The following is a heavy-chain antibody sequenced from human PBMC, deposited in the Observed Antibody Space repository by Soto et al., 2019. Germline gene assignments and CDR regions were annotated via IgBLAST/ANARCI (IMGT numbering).Heavy chain of an antibody. CDR2: IYHSGST. D-gene: IGHD2-15*01. CDR1: SGSISSSNW. Sequence: QVQLQESGPGLVKPSGTLSLTCAVSSGSISSSNWWSWVRQPPGKGLEWIGEIYHSGSTNCNPSLKSRGTISVDKSKNQFSLKLSSVTAADAAVYYCARVYCSGGSCYPRYYYYMDVWGKGTTVTVSS. J-gene: IGHJ6*03. CDR3: ARVYCSGGSCYPRYYYYMDV. V-gene: IGHV4-4*02.